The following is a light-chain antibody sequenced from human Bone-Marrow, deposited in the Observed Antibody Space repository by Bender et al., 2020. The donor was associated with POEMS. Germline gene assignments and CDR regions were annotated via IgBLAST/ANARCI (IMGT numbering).Light chain of an antibody. CDR3: QALDTYSVI. CDR2: QDT. CDR1: DLGDKY. Sequence: SYEVTQPPSVSVSPGQTASITCSGDDLGDKYVAWYQQKPGQSPVLVIYQDTKRPSGIPERFSGYNSGNTATLTISGTQAMDEADYYCQALDTYSVIFGGGTKLTVL. J-gene: IGLJ2*01. V-gene: IGLV3-1*01.